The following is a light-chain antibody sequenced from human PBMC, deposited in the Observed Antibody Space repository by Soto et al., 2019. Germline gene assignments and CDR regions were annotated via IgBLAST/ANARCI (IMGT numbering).Light chain of an antibody. V-gene: IGKV3-15*01. Sequence: IVMTQSPDILAVSPGETVTLSCRASQSLSDNLAWYQQKPGQAPRLLIFRASSRASGVPARFSGGGSGTEFTLTISSLQPEDFATYYCQQFNSYPITFGQGTKVDIK. J-gene: IGKJ1*01. CDR3: QQFNSYPIT. CDR2: RAS. CDR1: QSLSDN.